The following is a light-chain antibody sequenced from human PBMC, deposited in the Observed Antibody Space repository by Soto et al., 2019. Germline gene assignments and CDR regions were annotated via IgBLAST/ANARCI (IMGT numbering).Light chain of an antibody. CDR1: SSNIGAGYE. CDR3: QSYDSSLSGYV. J-gene: IGLJ1*01. V-gene: IGLV1-40*01. Sequence: QSVLTQPPSVSEAPGQRVTISCTGRSSNIGAGYEAHWYQQVPGTAPKLLIYENNNRPSGVPDRFSGSKSGTSASLAITGLQAEDEAEYYCQSYDSSLSGYVFGTGTKPNVL. CDR2: ENN.